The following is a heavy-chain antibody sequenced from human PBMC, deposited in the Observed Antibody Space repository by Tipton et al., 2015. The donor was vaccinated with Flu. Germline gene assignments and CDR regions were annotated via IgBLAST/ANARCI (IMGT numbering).Heavy chain of an antibody. Sequence: TLSLTCTVSGGSISSGNYYWSWIRQHPGKGLEWIGYIYYSGSTYYNPSLKSRVTISIDTSKNQFSLKMKSVAAADKAVYYCVRRDYSNYVSDPKSWFDPWAQGTLVIVSS. J-gene: IGHJ5*02. D-gene: IGHD4-11*01. V-gene: IGHV4-30-4*08. CDR1: GGSISSGNYY. CDR2: IYYSGST. CDR3: VRRDYSNYVSDPKSWFDP.